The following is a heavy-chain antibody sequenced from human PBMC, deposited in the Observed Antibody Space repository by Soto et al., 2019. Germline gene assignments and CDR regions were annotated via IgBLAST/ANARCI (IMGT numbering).Heavy chain of an antibody. J-gene: IGHJ6*02. Sequence: SQTLSLTCAISGDSVSSNSAAWNWIRQSPSRGLEWLGRTYYRSKWYNDYAVSVKSRITINPDTSKNQFSMQLNSVTPEDTAVHYCARATLGIAARPGYGMDVWGQGTTVTVSS. CDR1: GDSVSSNSAA. D-gene: IGHD6-6*01. CDR3: ARATLGIAARPGYGMDV. V-gene: IGHV6-1*01. CDR2: TYYRSKWYN.